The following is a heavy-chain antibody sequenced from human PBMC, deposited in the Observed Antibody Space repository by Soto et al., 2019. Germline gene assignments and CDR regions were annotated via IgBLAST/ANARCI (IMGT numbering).Heavy chain of an antibody. V-gene: IGHV3-23*01. J-gene: IGHJ6*02. D-gene: IGHD2-2*01. Sequence: GGSLRLSCAASGFTFSSYAMSWVRQAPGKGLEWVSAISGSGGSTYYADSVKGRFTISRDNSKNTLYLQMNSLRAEDTAVYYCAKDLVYCSSTSCYGSYGMDVWGQGTTVTVSS. CDR3: AKDLVYCSSTSCYGSYGMDV. CDR1: GFTFSSYA. CDR2: ISGSGGST.